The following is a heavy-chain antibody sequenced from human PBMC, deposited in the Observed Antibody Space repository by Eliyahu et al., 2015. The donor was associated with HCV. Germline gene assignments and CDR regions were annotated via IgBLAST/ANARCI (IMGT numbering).Heavy chain of an antibody. D-gene: IGHD5-24*01. V-gene: IGHV3-23*01. CDR2: ISGSGDDT. J-gene: IGHJ4*02. Sequence: LEWVSAISGSGDDTYYADSVKGRFAISRDNSKSTVFLQMNSLRAEDTAVYYCAKDPYGYKGYFDYWGPGTLVTVSS. CDR3: AKDPYGYKGYFDY.